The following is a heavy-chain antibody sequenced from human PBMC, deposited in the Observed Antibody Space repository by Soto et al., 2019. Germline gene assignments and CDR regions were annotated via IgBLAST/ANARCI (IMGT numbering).Heavy chain of an antibody. D-gene: IGHD2-2*01. CDR2: VNHSGTT. CDR3: ARGIGYCSSINCYSSRRLRLCP. V-gene: IGHV4-34*01. Sequence: WTWIRQSPEKGLEWIGEVNHSGTTYYNPSLKTRVTISVHTPKNQFSLKMSSVTAADTAVYYCARGIGYCSSINCYSSRRLRLCPRGQGT. J-gene: IGHJ4*01.